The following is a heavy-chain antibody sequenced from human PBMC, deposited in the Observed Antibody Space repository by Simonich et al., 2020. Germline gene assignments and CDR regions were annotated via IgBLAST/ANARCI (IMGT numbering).Heavy chain of an antibody. Sequence: GGGLVKPGGSLRLSCAASGFTFSSYSMNWVRQAPGKWLEWVSSISSSSSYIYYADSVKGRFTISRDNAKNSLYLQMNSLRAEDTAVYYCARDTSYYGSGSCYFDYWGQGTLVTVSS. D-gene: IGHD3-10*01. CDR3: ARDTSYYGSGSCYFDY. J-gene: IGHJ4*02. V-gene: IGHV3-21*01. CDR1: GFTFSSYS. CDR2: ISSSSSYI.